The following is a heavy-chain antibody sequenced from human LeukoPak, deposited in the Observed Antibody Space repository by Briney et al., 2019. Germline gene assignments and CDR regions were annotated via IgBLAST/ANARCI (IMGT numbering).Heavy chain of an antibody. J-gene: IGHJ4*02. Sequence: SETLSLTCTVSGGSISSYYWSWIRQPPGKGLEWIGYIYYSGSTNYNPSLKSRVTISVGTSKNQFSLKLSSVTAADTAVYYCARLGLEDYYGSGSYSGWGQGTLVTVSS. V-gene: IGHV4-59*08. D-gene: IGHD3-10*01. CDR2: IYYSGST. CDR1: GGSISSYY. CDR3: ARLGLEDYYGSGSYSG.